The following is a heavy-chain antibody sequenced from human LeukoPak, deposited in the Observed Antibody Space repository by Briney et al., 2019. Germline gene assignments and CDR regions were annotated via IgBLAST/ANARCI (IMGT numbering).Heavy chain of an antibody. Sequence: PSETLSLTCTVSGGSISSGSYYWSWIRQPAGKGLEWIGRIYTTGSTNYNPSLKSRVTISLDTSKNQFSLRLSSVTAADTAVYYCARVATEIDYWGQGTLVTVSS. CDR1: GGSISSGSYY. CDR3: ARVATEIDY. V-gene: IGHV4-61*02. J-gene: IGHJ4*02. D-gene: IGHD1-26*01. CDR2: IYTTGST.